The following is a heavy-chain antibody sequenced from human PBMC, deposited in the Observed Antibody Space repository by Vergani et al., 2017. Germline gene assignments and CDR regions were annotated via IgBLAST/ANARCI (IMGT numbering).Heavy chain of an antibody. CDR3: ASTKGQYYYGSGNPWYYYYYMDV. Sequence: QVQLQESGPGLVKPSETLSLTCPVSGGSISSYYWSWIRQPPGKGLEWIGYIHYSGSTNYNPSLKSRVTISVDTSKNQFSLKLSTVTAADTAVYYCASTKGQYYYGSGNPWYYYYYMDVWGKGTTVTVSS. J-gene: IGHJ6*03. V-gene: IGHV4-59*01. CDR2: IHYSGST. D-gene: IGHD3-10*01. CDR1: GGSISSYY.